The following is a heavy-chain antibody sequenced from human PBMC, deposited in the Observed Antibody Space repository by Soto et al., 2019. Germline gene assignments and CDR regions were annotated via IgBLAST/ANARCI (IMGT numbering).Heavy chain of an antibody. CDR2: IYYSGST. J-gene: IGHJ5*02. Sequence: QVQLQESGPGLVKPSQTLSLTRTVSGGSISSGGYSWSWIRQHPGKGLERIGYIYYSGSTYYNPSLKSRVTIAVDTSKNQFALKLSSVTAADTAVYYCARDALAYCGGDCYSSWFDPWGQGTLVTVSS. CDR1: GGSISSGGYS. CDR3: ARDALAYCGGDCYSSWFDP. V-gene: IGHV4-31*03. D-gene: IGHD2-21*02.